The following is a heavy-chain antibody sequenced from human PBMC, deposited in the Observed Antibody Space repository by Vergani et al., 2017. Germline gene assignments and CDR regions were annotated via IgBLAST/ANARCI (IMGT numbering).Heavy chain of an antibody. J-gene: IGHJ4*02. CDR1: GGTFSSYT. V-gene: IGHV1-69*02. D-gene: IGHD4-17*01. CDR2: IIPILGIA. CDR3: ARATPEYGDYGGSFDY. Sequence: QVQLVQSGAEVKKPGSSVKVSCKASGGTFSSYTISWVRQAPGQGLEWMGRIIPILGIANYAQKFQGRVTMTRDTSTSTVYMELSSLRSEDTSVYYCARATPEYGDYGGSFDYWGQGTLVTVSS.